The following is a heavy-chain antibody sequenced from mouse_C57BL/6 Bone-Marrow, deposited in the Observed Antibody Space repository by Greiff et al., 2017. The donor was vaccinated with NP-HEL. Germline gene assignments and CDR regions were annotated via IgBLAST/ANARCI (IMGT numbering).Heavy chain of an antibody. J-gene: IGHJ1*03. Sequence: VQLQQSGPELVKPGASVKMSCKASGYSFTDYNMNWVKQSNGKSLEWIGVINPNYGTTSYNQKFKGKATLTVDQSSSTAYMQLNSLTSEDSAVYDCARRREAYYDYDVAFDVWGTGTTVTVSS. V-gene: IGHV1-39*01. CDR3: ARRREAYYDYDVAFDV. CDR2: INPNYGTT. D-gene: IGHD2-4*01. CDR1: GYSFTDYN.